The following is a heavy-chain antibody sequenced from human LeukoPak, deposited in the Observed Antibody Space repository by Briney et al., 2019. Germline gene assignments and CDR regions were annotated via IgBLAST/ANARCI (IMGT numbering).Heavy chain of an antibody. Sequence: ASVKVSYKASGYSFTGYYMHWVRQAPGQGLEWMGIINPGGGSTSYAPKFQGRLIMTRDTSTSTVYMELSSLRCEDTAVYYCARENQPAGARFFDHWGQGILVTVSS. J-gene: IGHJ4*02. V-gene: IGHV1-46*01. CDR3: ARENQPAGARFFDH. CDR2: INPGGGST. CDR1: GYSFTGYY. D-gene: IGHD6-13*01.